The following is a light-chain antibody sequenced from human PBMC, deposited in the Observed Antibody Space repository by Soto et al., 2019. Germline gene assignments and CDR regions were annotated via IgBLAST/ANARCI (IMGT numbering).Light chain of an antibody. CDR3: QQLESYQST. J-gene: IGKJ4*01. CDR2: AAS. CDR1: QGISNF. V-gene: IGKV1-9*01. Sequence: IQLTQSPSSLSASVGDRVTITCRASQGISNFLAWYKQKPGKAPKLLIYAASTLQSGVPSRFSGSGSGTDVTLTISSLQHADFSTSYCQQLESYQSTFGGGTKVDNK.